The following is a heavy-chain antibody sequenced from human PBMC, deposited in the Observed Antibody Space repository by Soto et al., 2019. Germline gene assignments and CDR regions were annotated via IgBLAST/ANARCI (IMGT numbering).Heavy chain of an antibody. Sequence: EVQLVESGGGLVQPGGSLRLSCAASGFTFSVYWMHWVRQAPGKGLVWVSRIDSDGSTTSYADSVKGRFTISRDNAKSTLYLQMNSLRADDTAVYYGARPGYRNYGPGVAVWGQGTTVTVSS. CDR3: ARPGYRNYGPGVAV. D-gene: IGHD4-4*01. CDR2: IDSDGSTT. J-gene: IGHJ6*02. CDR1: GFTFSVYW. V-gene: IGHV3-74*01.